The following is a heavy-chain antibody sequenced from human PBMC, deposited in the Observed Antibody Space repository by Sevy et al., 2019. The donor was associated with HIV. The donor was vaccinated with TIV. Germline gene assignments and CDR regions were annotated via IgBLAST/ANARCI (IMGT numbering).Heavy chain of an antibody. V-gene: IGHV6-1*01. CDR2: TYYRSKWYS. J-gene: IGHJ6*02. CDR3: ARGDELNSYYYGMDV. D-gene: IGHD1-7*01. Sequence: TLSLTCAISGDSVSSSSAAWNWFRQSPSRGLEWLGRTYYRSKWYSDYEVSVKGRVTINPDTSKNQFSLHLESVTPEDTAVYFCARGDELNSYYYGMDVWGQGTTVTV. CDR1: GDSVSSSSAA.